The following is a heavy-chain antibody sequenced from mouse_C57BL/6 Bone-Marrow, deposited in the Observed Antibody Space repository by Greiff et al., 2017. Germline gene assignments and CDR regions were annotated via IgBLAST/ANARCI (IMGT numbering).Heavy chain of an antibody. J-gene: IGHJ4*01. CDR1: GFTFSDYG. CDR3: ARWLLRAMDY. Sequence: EVKLMESGGGLVQPGRSLKLSCAASGFTFSDYGMAWVRQAPRKGPEWVAFISNLAYSIYYADTVTGRFTISRENAKNTLDLEMSSLRSEDTAMYYCARWLLRAMDYWGQGTSVTVSS. CDR2: ISNLAYSI. V-gene: IGHV5-15*01. D-gene: IGHD2-3*01.